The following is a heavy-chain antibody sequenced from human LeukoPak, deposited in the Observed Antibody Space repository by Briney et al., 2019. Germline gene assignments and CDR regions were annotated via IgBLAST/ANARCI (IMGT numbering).Heavy chain of an antibody. D-gene: IGHD4-17*01. CDR1: GFTFSSYG. J-gene: IGHJ4*02. V-gene: IGHV3-21*01. CDR3: AKADGDKPFDY. CDR2: ISSSSSYI. Sequence: GGSLRLSCAASGFTFSSYGLNWVRQAPGKGLEWVSSISSSSSYIYYADSVKDRFTISRDNAKNSLYLQMNSLRAEDTAVYFCAKADGDKPFDYWGQGALVTVSS.